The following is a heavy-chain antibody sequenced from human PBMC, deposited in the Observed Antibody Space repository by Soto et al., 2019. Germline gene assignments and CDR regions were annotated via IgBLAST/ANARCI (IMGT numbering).Heavy chain of an antibody. CDR1: GGSISSYY. Sequence: SETLSLTCTVSGGSISSYYWSWIRQPPGQGLEWIGYIYYSGSTNYNPSLKSRVTISVDTSKNQFSLKLSSVTAADTAVYYCAREAEGSGYCSGGSCYYFDYWGQGTLVTVSS. V-gene: IGHV4-59*01. CDR2: IYYSGST. J-gene: IGHJ4*02. CDR3: AREAEGSGYCSGGSCYYFDY. D-gene: IGHD2-15*01.